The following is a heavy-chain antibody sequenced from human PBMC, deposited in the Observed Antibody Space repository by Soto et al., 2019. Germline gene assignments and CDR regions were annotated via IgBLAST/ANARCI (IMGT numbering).Heavy chain of an antibody. CDR1: GFTVSSNY. CDR2: IYSGGST. CDR3: ARVNYYDSSGYYYVGAFDI. D-gene: IGHD3-22*01. V-gene: IGHV3-66*01. Sequence: GGSRRLSCAASGFTVSSNYMSWVRQAPGKGLEWVSVIYSGGSTYYADSVKGRFTISRDNSKNTLYLQMNSLRAEDTAVYYCARVNYYDSSGYYYVGAFDIWGQGTMVTVSS. J-gene: IGHJ3*02.